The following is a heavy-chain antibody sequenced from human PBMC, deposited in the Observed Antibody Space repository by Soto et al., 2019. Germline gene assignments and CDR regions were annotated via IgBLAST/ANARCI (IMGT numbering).Heavy chain of an antibody. V-gene: IGHV3-23*01. CDR1: GFSFNSYA. CDR2: ISGSGGST. Sequence: GWSLRLSCAASGFSFNSYAMSWVRQAPGKGLEWVSGISGSGGSTYYVDSVKGRFTISRDNSKNTLYLQMNSLRAEDTAVYYCAKDLWGGGSCYFFDYWGEGTQVTVSS. D-gene: IGHD2-15*01. CDR3: AKDLWGGGSCYFFDY. J-gene: IGHJ4*02.